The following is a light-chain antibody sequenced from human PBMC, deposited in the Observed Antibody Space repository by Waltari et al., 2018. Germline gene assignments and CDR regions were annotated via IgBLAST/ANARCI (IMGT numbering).Light chain of an antibody. Sequence: VSPGETATLSCRASKSVGNNIAWFQQTPGQAPRLLIYVTSSRSTNIPGRFSGAGSGTDFTLTISGLQSEDFAVYYCQQYNEWPYTFGQGT. CDR3: QQYNEWPYT. CDR1: KSVGNN. V-gene: IGKV3-15*01. J-gene: IGKJ2*01. CDR2: VTS.